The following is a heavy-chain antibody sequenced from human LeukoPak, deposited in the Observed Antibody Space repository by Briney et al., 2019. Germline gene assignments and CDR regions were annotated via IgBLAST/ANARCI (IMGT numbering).Heavy chain of an antibody. Sequence: GGSLRLSCTTSGFNFQSYHMNWVRQAPGKGPEWVSSISSTSTSMFYADSVKGRFTISRDNAKNSPYLQMNSLRAEDTALYFCARDSSRHSTRPIDYWGQGILVTVSS. D-gene: IGHD2-2*01. J-gene: IGHJ4*02. CDR1: GFNFQSYH. V-gene: IGHV3-21*01. CDR3: ARDSSRHSTRPIDY. CDR2: ISSTSTSM.